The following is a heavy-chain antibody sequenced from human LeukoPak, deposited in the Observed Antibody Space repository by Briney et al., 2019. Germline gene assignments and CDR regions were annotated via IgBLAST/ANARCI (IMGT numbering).Heavy chain of an antibody. D-gene: IGHD6-19*01. V-gene: IGHV4-59*08. J-gene: IGHJ1*01. CDR2: IYYSGRT. CDR3: VGTVAGTGYGINFQH. Sequence: PSETLSLICTVSGGSISSYYWSWIRQPPGKGLEWIGYIYYSGRTNYNPSLKSRFTISVDTSKNQFSLKLSSVTAADTAVYYCVGTVAGTGYGINFQHWGQGTLVTVSS. CDR1: GGSISSYY.